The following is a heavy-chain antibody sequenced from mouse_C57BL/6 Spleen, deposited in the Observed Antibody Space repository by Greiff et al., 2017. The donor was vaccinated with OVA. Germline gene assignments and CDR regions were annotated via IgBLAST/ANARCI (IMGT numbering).Heavy chain of an antibody. CDR2: ISSGSSTI. CDR3: ARIYDGYFYYFDY. D-gene: IGHD2-3*01. Sequence: EVKVEESGGGLVKPGGSLKLSCAASGFTFSDYGMHWVRQAPEKGLEWVAYISSGSSTIYYADTVKGRFTISRDNAKNTLFLQMTSLRSEDTAMYYCARIYDGYFYYFDYWGQGTTLTVSS. V-gene: IGHV5-17*01. CDR1: GFTFSDYG. J-gene: IGHJ2*01.